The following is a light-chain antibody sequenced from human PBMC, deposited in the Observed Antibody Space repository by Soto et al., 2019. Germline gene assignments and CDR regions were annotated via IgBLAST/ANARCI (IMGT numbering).Light chain of an antibody. J-gene: IGKJ5*01. Sequence: EIVLTQSPATLSLSPGERATLSCRASQSVSRYLAWYQQKPGQAPRLLIYGASSRATGIPDRFSGSGSGTDFTLTISRLEPEDVAVYFCQRYGSSPLITFGQGTRLEIK. V-gene: IGKV3-20*01. CDR2: GAS. CDR3: QRYGSSPLIT. CDR1: QSVSRY.